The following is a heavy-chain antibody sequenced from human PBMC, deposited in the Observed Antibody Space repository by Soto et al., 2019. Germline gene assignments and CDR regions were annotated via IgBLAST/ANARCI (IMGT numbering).Heavy chain of an antibody. V-gene: IGHV4-34*01. Sequence: SETLSLTCAVYGGSFSGYYWSWIRQPPGKGLEWIGEINHSGSTNYNPSLKSRVTISVDTSKNQFSLKLSSVTAADTAVYYCAGGVRYCSSTSCSYYFAYWAREPWSPSPQ. J-gene: IGHJ4*02. CDR1: GGSFSGYY. CDR3: AGGVRYCSSTSCSYYFAY. D-gene: IGHD2-2*01. CDR2: INHSGST.